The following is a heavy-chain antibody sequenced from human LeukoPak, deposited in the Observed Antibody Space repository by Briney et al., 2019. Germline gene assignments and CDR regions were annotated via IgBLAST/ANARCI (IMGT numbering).Heavy chain of an antibody. CDR1: GGSISSGSYY. CDR3: ARFKAYGARLGWFDP. V-gene: IGHV4-61*02. D-gene: IGHD4-17*01. CDR2: IYTSGST. Sequence: PSETLSLTCTVSGGSISSGSYYWSWIRQPAGKGLEWIGRIYTSGSTNYNPSLKSRVTISVDTSKNQFSLKLRSVTAADTAVYYCARFKAYGARLGWFDPWGQGTLVTVSS. J-gene: IGHJ5*02.